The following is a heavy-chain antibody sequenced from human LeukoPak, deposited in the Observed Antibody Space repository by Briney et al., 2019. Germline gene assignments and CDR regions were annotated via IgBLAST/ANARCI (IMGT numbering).Heavy chain of an antibody. CDR2: ISSSSSYI. J-gene: IGHJ4*02. Sequence: RGSLRLSCAVSGFTFSSNSMNWVRQAPGKGLEWVSSISSSSSYIYYADSVKGRFTISRDNAKNSLYLQMNSLRAEDTAVYYCARDGGYSYGYSFDYWGQGTLVTVSS. CDR1: GFTFSSNS. D-gene: IGHD5-18*01. V-gene: IGHV3-21*01. CDR3: ARDGGYSYGYSFDY.